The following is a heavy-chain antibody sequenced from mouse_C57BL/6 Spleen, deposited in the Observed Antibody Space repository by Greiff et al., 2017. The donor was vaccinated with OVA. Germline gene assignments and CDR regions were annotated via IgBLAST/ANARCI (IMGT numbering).Heavy chain of an antibody. CDR3: ARSDYYGSSFAY. Sequence: VQLQQSGPELVKPGASVTISCKASGYSFTDYNMNWVKQSNGKSLAWIGVINPNSGTTSYTQKFKGKATLNVDQSSSIAYMQLNSLTSEDSAVYYCARSDYYGSSFAYWGQGTLVTVSA. V-gene: IGHV1-39*01. D-gene: IGHD1-1*01. CDR2: INPNSGTT. CDR1: GYSFTDYN. J-gene: IGHJ3*01.